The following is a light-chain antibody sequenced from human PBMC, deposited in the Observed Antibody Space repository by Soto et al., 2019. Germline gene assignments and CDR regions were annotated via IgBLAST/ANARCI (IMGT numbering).Light chain of an antibody. V-gene: IGLV2-18*02. Sequence: QSGLTQPPSVSGSPGQSVAISCTGTSSDVGSYNRVAWYQQPPGTAPKLIIYDVTNRPSGVPDRFSGSKSGNTASLTISGLQAEDEADYYCNSFTTSSTYVFGTGTKVTVL. CDR1: SSDVGSYNR. J-gene: IGLJ1*01. CDR2: DVT. CDR3: NSFTTSSTYV.